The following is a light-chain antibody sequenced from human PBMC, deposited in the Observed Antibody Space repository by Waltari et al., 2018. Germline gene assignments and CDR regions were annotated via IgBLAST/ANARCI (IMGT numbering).Light chain of an antibody. J-gene: IGKJ4*01. Sequence: IVLTQSPAILSLSPGERASLSCRASQGVTNYLAWYQQKPGQAPRLLIYDTSNSATGIPARFSGSGFGTDFTLTISSLEPEDFAVYYCQQRRDWPLTFGGGTKVEIK. V-gene: IGKV3-11*01. CDR2: DTS. CDR1: QGVTNY. CDR3: QQRRDWPLT.